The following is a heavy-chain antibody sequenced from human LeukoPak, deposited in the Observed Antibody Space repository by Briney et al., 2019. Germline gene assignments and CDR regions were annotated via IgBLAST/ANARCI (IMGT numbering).Heavy chain of an antibody. J-gene: IGHJ5*02. Sequence: SETLSLTCTVSGGSNSSYYWSWIRHAAGKGLEWIGRIYTSGSTNYNPSLKSRVTMSVDMSKNQFSLNLTSVTAADTAVYYCARETGSSRWFDPWGQGTLVTVS. CDR3: ARETGSSRWFDP. CDR2: IYTSGST. CDR1: GGSNSSYY. D-gene: IGHD1-26*01. V-gene: IGHV4-4*07.